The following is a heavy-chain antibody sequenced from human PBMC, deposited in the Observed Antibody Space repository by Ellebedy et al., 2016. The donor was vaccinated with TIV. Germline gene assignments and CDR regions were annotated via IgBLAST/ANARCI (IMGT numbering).Heavy chain of an antibody. J-gene: IGHJ4*02. Sequence: GESLKISCAASGFTFSNAWMSWVRQAPGKGLEWVGRIKSKTDGGTTDYAAPVKGRFTISRDDSKNTLYLQMNSLKTEDTAVYYCTTDPYYGSGSYYFGGDYRFDYWGQGTLVTVSS. CDR3: TTDPYYGSGSYYFGGDYRFDY. CDR1: GFTFSNAW. CDR2: IKSKTDGGTT. D-gene: IGHD3-10*01. V-gene: IGHV3-15*01.